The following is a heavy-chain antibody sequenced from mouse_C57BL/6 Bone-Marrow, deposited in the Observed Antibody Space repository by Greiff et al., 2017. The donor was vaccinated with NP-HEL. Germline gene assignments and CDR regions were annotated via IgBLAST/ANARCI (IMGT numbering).Heavy chain of an antibody. CDR3: ARELLLYHYAMDY. J-gene: IGHJ4*01. D-gene: IGHD2-1*01. CDR2: INPYNGGT. Sequence: VQLQQSGPVLVKPGASVKMSCKASGYTFTDYYMNWVKQSHGKSLEWIGVINPYNGGTSYNQKFKGKATLTVDKSSSTAYMELNSLTSEYSAVYYCARELLLYHYAMDYWGQGTSVTVSS. CDR1: GYTFTDYY. V-gene: IGHV1-19*01.